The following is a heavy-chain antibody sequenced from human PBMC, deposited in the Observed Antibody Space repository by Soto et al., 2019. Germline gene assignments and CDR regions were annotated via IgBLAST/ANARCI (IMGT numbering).Heavy chain of an antibody. CDR3: AKGGGYCSSTSCYSPYY. Sequence: GGSLRLSCAASGFTFSSYAMSWVRQAPGKGLEWVSAISGSGGSTYYADSVKGRFTISRDNSKNTLYLQMNSLRAEDTAVYYCAKGGGYCSSTSCYSPYYWGQGTLVTVSS. CDR1: GFTFSSYA. CDR2: ISGSGGST. V-gene: IGHV3-23*01. D-gene: IGHD2-2*01. J-gene: IGHJ4*02.